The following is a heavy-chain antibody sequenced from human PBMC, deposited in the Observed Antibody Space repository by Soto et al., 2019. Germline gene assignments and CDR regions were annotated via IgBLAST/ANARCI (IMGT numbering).Heavy chain of an antibody. J-gene: IGHJ6*02. V-gene: IGHV1-46*01. CDR1: GYTFTNYY. CDR2: ISPSDAGT. Sequence: QVQLVQSGAEVTKPGASVKISCKASGYTFTNYYMHWVRQAPGQGPEWMGIISPSDAGTSNAQKFQGRLTMTADTSTSTFYMKLSSLTSEDTAVYYCARGRLFSSSSRGLGYYGMDDWGHGTTVTVSS. CDR3: ARGRLFSSSSRGLGYYGMDD. D-gene: IGHD6-6*01.